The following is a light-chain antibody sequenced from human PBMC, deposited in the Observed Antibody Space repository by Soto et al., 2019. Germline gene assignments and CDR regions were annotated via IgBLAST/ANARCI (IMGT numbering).Light chain of an antibody. CDR3: QQYDNSPWT. J-gene: IGKJ1*01. Sequence: EIVLTQSPGTLSLSPGERATLSCRASQSVSNSYLAWYQQNPGQAPRLLIYGASSRATGIPDRFSGSGSGTDFTLTISRLEPEDFAVYYCQQYDNSPWTFGQGTKVEIK. V-gene: IGKV3-20*01. CDR1: QSVSNSY. CDR2: GAS.